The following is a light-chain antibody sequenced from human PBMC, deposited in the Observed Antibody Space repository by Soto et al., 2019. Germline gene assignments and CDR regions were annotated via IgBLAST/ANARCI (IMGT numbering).Light chain of an antibody. V-gene: IGKV3-20*01. CDR3: QQYGSSPLYT. Sequence: EIVLTQSPGTLSLSPGERATLSCRASQSVSSSYLAWYQQKPGQAPRLLIYGAASRATGIPDRFSGSGSGTDFAVSISGLEPEDFAVYYCQQYGSSPLYTFGQGTKLEIK. CDR1: QSVSSSY. CDR2: GAA. J-gene: IGKJ2*01.